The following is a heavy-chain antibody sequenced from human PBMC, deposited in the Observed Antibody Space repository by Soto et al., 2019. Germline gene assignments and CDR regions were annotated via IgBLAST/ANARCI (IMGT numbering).Heavy chain of an antibody. CDR2: IRSKAYGGTT. V-gene: IGHV3-49*04. Sequence: LRLSCTASGFTFGDYAMSWVRQAPGKGLEWVGFIRSKAYGGTTEYAASVKGRFTISRDDSKSIAYLQMNSLKTEDTAVYYCTRDLETHYYDSSGYCRFDYWGQGTLVTVSS. J-gene: IGHJ4*02. D-gene: IGHD3-22*01. CDR3: TRDLETHYYDSSGYCRFDY. CDR1: GFTFGDYA.